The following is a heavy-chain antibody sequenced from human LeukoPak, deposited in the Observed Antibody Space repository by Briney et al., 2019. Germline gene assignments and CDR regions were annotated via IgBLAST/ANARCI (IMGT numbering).Heavy chain of an antibody. CDR2: INHSGST. V-gene: IGHV4-34*01. Sequence: SETLSLTCAVYSGSFSGYYWSWIRQPPGKGLEWIGEINHSGSTNFNPSLKSRVTISLDTSKNQFSLKLSSVTAADTAVYYCARSPCSSTSCCYYYGMDVWGQGTTVTVSS. CDR1: SGSFSGYY. CDR3: ARSPCSSTSCCYYYGMDV. D-gene: IGHD2-2*01. J-gene: IGHJ6*02.